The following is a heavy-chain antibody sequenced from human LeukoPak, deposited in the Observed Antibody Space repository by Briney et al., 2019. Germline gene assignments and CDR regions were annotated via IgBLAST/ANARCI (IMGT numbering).Heavy chain of an antibody. CDR3: ARFYGSGSYYKYNWFDP. D-gene: IGHD3-10*01. CDR1: GFTFSSSW. CDR2: INSDGSST. J-gene: IGHJ5*02. Sequence: GGSLRLSCAASGFTFSSSWMHWVRQAPEKGLVWVSRINSDGSSTSYADSVKGRFTISRDNSKNTLYLQMNSLRAEDTAVYYCARFYGSGSYYKYNWFDPWGQGTLVTVSS. V-gene: IGHV3-74*01.